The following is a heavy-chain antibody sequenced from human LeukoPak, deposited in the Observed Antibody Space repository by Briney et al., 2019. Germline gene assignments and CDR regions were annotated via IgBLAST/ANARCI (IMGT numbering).Heavy chain of an antibody. D-gene: IGHD3-22*01. Sequence: GGSLRLSCAASGFTFSSYSMIWVRQAPGKGLEWVSSISISSSYIYYADSVKGRLTISRDNAKNSLYLQMNSLRAEDTAVYYCARDRIVATIGYYDSSGLPYYYYYGMDVWGQGTTVTVSS. V-gene: IGHV3-21*01. CDR2: ISISSSYI. CDR1: GFTFSSYS. CDR3: ARDRIVATIGYYDSSGLPYYYYYGMDV. J-gene: IGHJ6*02.